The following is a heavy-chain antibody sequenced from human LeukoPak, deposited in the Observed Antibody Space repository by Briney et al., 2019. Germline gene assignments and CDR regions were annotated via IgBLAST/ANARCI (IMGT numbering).Heavy chain of an antibody. CDR2: IYPDDSDT. D-gene: IGHD1-26*01. Sequence: GESLKISCKGSGYTFTSYWIGWVRQMPGKGLEWMGIIYPDDSDTRYSPSFQGQVTISADKSINTAYLQRNSLKTSDTAVYYCARSGSYSNQFDYWGQGTLVTVSS. CDR3: ARSGSYSNQFDY. V-gene: IGHV5-51*01. CDR1: GYTFTSYW. J-gene: IGHJ4*02.